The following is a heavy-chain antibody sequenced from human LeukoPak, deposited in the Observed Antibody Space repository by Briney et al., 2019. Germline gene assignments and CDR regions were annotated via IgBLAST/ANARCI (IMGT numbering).Heavy chain of an antibody. CDR2: IYYSGST. CDR1: GGSISSSSYY. V-gene: IGHV4-39*07. J-gene: IGHJ4*02. CDR3: ARGRGSSIAARPPDY. D-gene: IGHD6-6*01. Sequence: SETLSLTCTVSGGSISSSSYYWGWIRQPPGKGLEWIGSIYYSGSTYYNPSLKSRVTISVDTSKNQFSLKLSSVTAADTAEYYCARGRGSSIAARPPDYWGRGTLVTVSS.